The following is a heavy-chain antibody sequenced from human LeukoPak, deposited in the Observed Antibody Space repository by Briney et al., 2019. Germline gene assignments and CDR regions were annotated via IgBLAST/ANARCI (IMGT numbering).Heavy chain of an antibody. J-gene: IGHJ4*02. V-gene: IGHV4-59*11. CDR3: ARGGGDSSSSQDFDY. Sequence: SETLSLTCTVSGGSISSHYWDWIRQPPGKGLEWIGYISDSESTNYNPSLKSRVTISVDTSKSQFSLKLSSVTAADTAVYYCARGGGDSSSSQDFDYWGQGTLVTVSS. CDR1: GGSISSHY. CDR2: ISDSEST. D-gene: IGHD6-13*01.